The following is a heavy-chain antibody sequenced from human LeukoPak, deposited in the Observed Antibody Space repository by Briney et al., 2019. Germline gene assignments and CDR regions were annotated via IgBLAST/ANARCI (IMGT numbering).Heavy chain of an antibody. D-gene: IGHD5-18*01. CDR3: ARGRGYSYDNFDY. CDR1: GGSFSGYY. J-gene: IGHJ4*02. Sequence: SETLSLTCAVYGGSFSGYYWSWIRQPPGKGLEWIGEINHSGSTNYNPSLKSRVTISVDTSKNQFSLKLSSVTAADTAVYYCARGRGYSYDNFDYWGQGTLVTVSS. CDR2: INHSGST. V-gene: IGHV4-34*01.